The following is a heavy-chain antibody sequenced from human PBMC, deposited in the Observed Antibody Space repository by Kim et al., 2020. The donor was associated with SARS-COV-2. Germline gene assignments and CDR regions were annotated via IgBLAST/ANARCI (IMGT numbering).Heavy chain of an antibody. CDR2: INPSGGST. Sequence: ASVKVSCKASGYTFTSYYMHWVRQAPGQGLEWMGIINPSGGSTSYAQKFQGRVTMTRDTSTSTVYMELSSLRSEDTAVYYCARVLGATRGYCSGGSCWARPAEDAFDIWGQGTMVTVSS. D-gene: IGHD2-15*01. J-gene: IGHJ3*02. CDR3: ARVLGATRGYCSGGSCWARPAEDAFDI. CDR1: GYTFTSYY. V-gene: IGHV1-46*01.